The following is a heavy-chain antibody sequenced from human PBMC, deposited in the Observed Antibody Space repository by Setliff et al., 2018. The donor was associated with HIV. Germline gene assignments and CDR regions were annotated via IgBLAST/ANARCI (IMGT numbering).Heavy chain of an antibody. Sequence: SETLSLTCTVSGGSISSSSYYWGWIRQPPGKGLEWIGSIYTSGSINYNPSLKSRVTISVDTSKNQFSLKLSSVTAADTAVYYCVRAGYCSSASCYFSGWFDPWGQGTLVTVSS. J-gene: IGHJ5*02. CDR3: VRAGYCSSASCYFSGWFDP. D-gene: IGHD2-2*01. V-gene: IGHV4-39*07. CDR1: GGSISSSSYY. CDR2: IYTSGSI.